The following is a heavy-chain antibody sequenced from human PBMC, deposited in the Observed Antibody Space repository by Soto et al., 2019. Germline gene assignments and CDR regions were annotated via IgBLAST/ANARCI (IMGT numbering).Heavy chain of an antibody. Sequence: SETLSLTCTVSGGSISSYYWSWIRQPPGKGLEWIGYIYYSGSTNYNPSLKSRVTISVDTSKNQFSLKLSSVTAADTAVYYCARDPGYCSGGSCRTGGDFDYWGQGTLVTVSS. V-gene: IGHV4-59*01. CDR3: ARDPGYCSGGSCRTGGDFDY. CDR2: IYYSGST. J-gene: IGHJ4*02. D-gene: IGHD2-15*01. CDR1: GGSISSYY.